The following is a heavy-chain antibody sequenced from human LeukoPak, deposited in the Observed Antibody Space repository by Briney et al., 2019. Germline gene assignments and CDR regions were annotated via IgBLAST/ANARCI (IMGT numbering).Heavy chain of an antibody. CDR1: GYTFTSHD. D-gene: IGHD7-27*01. CDR3: VRTPPNWGFDY. J-gene: IGHJ4*02. CDR2: MSPNSGDT. V-gene: IGHV1-8*01. Sequence: GASMTVSCKASGYTFTSHDINWVRQATGQGLEWMGWMSPNSGDTGYAQKFQGRVTMTSDSSISTAYMELSSLRSEDTAIYYCVRTPPNWGFDYWGQGTLVTVSS.